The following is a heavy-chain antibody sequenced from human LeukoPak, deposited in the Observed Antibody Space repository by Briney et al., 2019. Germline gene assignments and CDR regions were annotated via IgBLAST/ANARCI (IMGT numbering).Heavy chain of an antibody. Sequence: GGSLRLSCAASGLTFSSYWMHWVRQAPGKGLVWVSRINSDGSSTSYADSVKGRFTISRDNAKNTLYLQMNSLRAEDTAVYYCARDGAAYDFWSGYYVTEYNWFDPWGQGTLVTVSS. D-gene: IGHD3-3*01. J-gene: IGHJ5*02. V-gene: IGHV3-74*01. CDR1: GLTFSSYW. CDR2: INSDGSST. CDR3: ARDGAAYDFWSGYYVTEYNWFDP.